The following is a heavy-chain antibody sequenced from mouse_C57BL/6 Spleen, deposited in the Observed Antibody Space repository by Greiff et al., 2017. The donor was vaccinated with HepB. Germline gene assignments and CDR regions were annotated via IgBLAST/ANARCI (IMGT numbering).Heavy chain of an antibody. Sequence: EVKLEESGGGLVKPGGSLKLSCAASGFTFSDYGMHWVRQAPEKGLEWVAYISSGSSTIYYADTVKGRFTISRDNAKNTLFLQMTSLRSEDTAMYYCARDYGSSYEGAMDYWGQGTSVTVSS. J-gene: IGHJ4*01. D-gene: IGHD1-1*01. CDR3: ARDYGSSYEGAMDY. CDR2: ISSGSSTI. V-gene: IGHV5-17*01. CDR1: GFTFSDYG.